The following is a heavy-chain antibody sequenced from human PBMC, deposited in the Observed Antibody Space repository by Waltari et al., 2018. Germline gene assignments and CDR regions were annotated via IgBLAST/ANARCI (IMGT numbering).Heavy chain of an antibody. CDR2: IYAYKGNT. D-gene: IGHD3-3*01. V-gene: IGHV1-18*01. Sequence: QVQLVQSGAEVKKPGASVKVSCKASGYTFTSYGISWVRQAPGQGLEWMGWIYAYKGNTNYAQKLQGRVTMTTDTSTSTAYMERRSLRSDDTAVYYCARDPGERGVVTPRFDYWGQGTLVTVSS. CDR1: GYTFTSYG. J-gene: IGHJ4*02. CDR3: ARDPGERGVVTPRFDY.